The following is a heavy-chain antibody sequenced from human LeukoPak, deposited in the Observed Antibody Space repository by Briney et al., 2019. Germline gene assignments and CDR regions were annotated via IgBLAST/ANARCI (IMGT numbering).Heavy chain of an antibody. Sequence: PGRSLRLSCAASGFTFSRYWMSWVRQAPGKGLEWVSFLYSGGGAYYADSVKDRFTISRDYSQNTLFLQMNSLRAEDTALYYCARSEYSSSSRRGVDYWGQGTLVTVSS. CDR3: ARSEYSSSSRRGVDY. CDR1: GFTFSRYW. V-gene: IGHV3-66*01. J-gene: IGHJ4*02. D-gene: IGHD6-6*01. CDR2: LYSGGGA.